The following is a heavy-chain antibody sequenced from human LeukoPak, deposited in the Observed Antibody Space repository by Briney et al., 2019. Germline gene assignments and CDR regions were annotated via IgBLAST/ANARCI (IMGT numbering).Heavy chain of an antibody. V-gene: IGHV3-21*01. CDR1: GFTFSSYS. CDR2: ISSSSSYI. CDR3: AREQLGMITFGGVIA. Sequence: GGSLRLSCAASGFTFSSYSMNWVRQAPGKGLEWVSSISSSSSYIYYADSVKGRFTISRDKAKNSLYLQMNSLRAEDTAVYYCAREQLGMITFGGVIALGQGTLVTVSS. J-gene: IGHJ5*02. D-gene: IGHD3-16*02.